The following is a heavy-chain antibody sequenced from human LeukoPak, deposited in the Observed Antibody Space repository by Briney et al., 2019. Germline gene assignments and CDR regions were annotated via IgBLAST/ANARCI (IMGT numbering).Heavy chain of an antibody. CDR1: GFTFSDSW. CDR2: IKDDGGDK. J-gene: IGHJ4*02. CDR3: ARHLLRGQNFDY. V-gene: IGHV3-7*01. Sequence: GGPLRLSCGTSGFTFSDSWMSWFRQAPGQGLEWVASIKDDGGDKYYLDSVRGRFTISRDNAEYSLYLQLDDLRAEDTAVFYCARHLLRGQNFDYWGQGTLVTVSS.